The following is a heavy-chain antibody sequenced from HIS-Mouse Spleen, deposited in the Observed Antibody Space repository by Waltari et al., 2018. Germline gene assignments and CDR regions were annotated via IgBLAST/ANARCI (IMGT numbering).Heavy chain of an antibody. D-gene: IGHD1-26*01. CDR3: VVSGS. J-gene: IGHJ3*01. V-gene: IGHV3-30*03. CDR1: GFTFSSYG. CDR2: ISYDGSNK. Sequence: QVQLVESGGGVVQPGRSLRLSCAASGFTFSSYGSDWVRQAPGKGLEGVGVISYDGSNKYYSDSVKGRFTISRDNSKNTLYLQMNSLRAEDTAVYYCVVSGSWGQGTMVTVSS.